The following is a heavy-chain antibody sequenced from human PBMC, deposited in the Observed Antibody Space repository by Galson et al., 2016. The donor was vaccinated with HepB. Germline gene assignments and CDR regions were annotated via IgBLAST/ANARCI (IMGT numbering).Heavy chain of an antibody. Sequence: ETLSLTCAVYGESLSGNYWSWIRQPPGKGLEWIGEIHYSGSTNYNPSLQSRVTISADTIKKQFSLKLSSVTAADTAVYYCARGWYYNYMDVWGKGITVIVSS. D-gene: IGHD3-3*01. CDR2: IHYSGST. CDR1: GESLSGNY. V-gene: IGHV4-34*01. CDR3: ARGWYYNYMDV. J-gene: IGHJ6*04.